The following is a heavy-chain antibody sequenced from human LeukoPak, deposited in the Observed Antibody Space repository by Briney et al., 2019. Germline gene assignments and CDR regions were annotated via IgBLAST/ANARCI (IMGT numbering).Heavy chain of an antibody. Sequence: PGGSLRLPCSASGFTFSSYAMHWVRQAPGKGLEYVSAISSNGGSTYYADSVKGRFTISRDNSKNTLYLQMSSLRAEDTAVYYCVKGPTGRYFDWLDYWGQGTLVTVSS. J-gene: IGHJ4*02. CDR3: VKGPTGRYFDWLDY. CDR1: GFTFSSYA. V-gene: IGHV3-64D*09. CDR2: ISSNGGST. D-gene: IGHD3-9*01.